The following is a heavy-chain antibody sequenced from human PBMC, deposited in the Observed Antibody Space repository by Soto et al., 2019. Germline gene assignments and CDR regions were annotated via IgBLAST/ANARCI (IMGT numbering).Heavy chain of an antibody. J-gene: IGHJ4*02. Sequence: QVQLQQWGAGLLKPSETLSLTCTVYGGSFSRYHWNWIRQAPGKGLEWIGEIHHDGGTNYSPSLEDRVTISVDTSKNEFSLKLSSVTAADTGVYYCARGYGEEWPTSDFWGQGTLVTVSS. CDR3: ARGYGEEWPTSDF. D-gene: IGHD3-10*01. V-gene: IGHV4-34*01. CDR1: GGSFSRYH. CDR2: IHHDGGT.